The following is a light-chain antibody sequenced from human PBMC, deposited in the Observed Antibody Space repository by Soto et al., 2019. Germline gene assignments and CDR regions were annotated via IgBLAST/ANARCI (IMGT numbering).Light chain of an antibody. J-gene: IGLJ1*01. CDR2: DDS. CDR1: NIGSKS. V-gene: IGLV3-21*02. CDR3: HVWDSSSEHV. Sequence: SYELTQPPSVSVAPGQTARITCGGNNIGSKSVHWYQQKPGQAPVLVVDDDSDRPSGIAERFPGSNSGNTATLTISRVEAGDEADYFCHVWDSSSEHVFGTGSKVTVL.